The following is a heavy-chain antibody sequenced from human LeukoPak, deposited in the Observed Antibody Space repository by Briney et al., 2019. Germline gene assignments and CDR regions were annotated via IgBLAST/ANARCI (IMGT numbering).Heavy chain of an antibody. V-gene: IGHV3-23*01. CDR1: GFAFSSFG. CDR2: ISGSGTDT. D-gene: IGHD3-16*01. J-gene: IGHJ6*02. CDR3: ARGGGLDD. Sequence: PGGSLRLSCVASGFAFSSFGMSWVRQGPGKGLEWVSAISGSGTDTFYEDSLKGRFTISRDNAKNTVYPQMNSPRGEDTALYYCARGGGLDDWGQGATVTVSS.